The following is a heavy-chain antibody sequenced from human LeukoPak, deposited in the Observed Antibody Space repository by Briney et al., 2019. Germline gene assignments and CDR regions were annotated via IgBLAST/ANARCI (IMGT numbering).Heavy chain of an antibody. CDR3: ARASRSSSCLDY. Sequence: SGGSLRLSCAASGFTVSSNYTSWVRQAPGKGLEWVSVIYSGGSTYYADSVKGRFTISRDNSKNTLYLQMNSLRAEDTAVYYCARASRSSSCLDYWGQGTLVTVSS. J-gene: IGHJ4*02. V-gene: IGHV3-53*01. CDR1: GFTVSSNY. CDR2: IYSGGST. D-gene: IGHD6-13*01.